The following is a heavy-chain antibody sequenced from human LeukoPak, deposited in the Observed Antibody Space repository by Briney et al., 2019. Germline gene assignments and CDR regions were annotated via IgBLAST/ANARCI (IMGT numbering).Heavy chain of an antibody. CDR3: ARVTFWSGYSLFDY. J-gene: IGHJ4*02. Sequence: PSETLSLTCTVSGGSISSYYWSWIRQPPGKGLEWIGYICYSGSTNYNPSLKSRVTISVDTSKNQFSLKLSSVTAADTAVYYCARVTFWSGYSLFDYWGQGTLVTVSS. D-gene: IGHD3-3*01. CDR2: ICYSGST. CDR1: GGSISSYY. V-gene: IGHV4-59*01.